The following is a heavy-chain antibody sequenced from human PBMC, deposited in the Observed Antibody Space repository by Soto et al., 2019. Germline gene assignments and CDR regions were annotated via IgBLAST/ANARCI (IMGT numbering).Heavy chain of an antibody. Sequence: EVQLVESGGGLVQPGGSLRLSCAASGSSFSRYDMHWVRQAPGKGLEWVSAIGRGGDTYYAGSVKGRFTISRENAKNSLYLQMSSLGAGDTAVYYCTRASHSDFGDYGYFEFWGQGTLVTVSS. D-gene: IGHD4-17*01. J-gene: IGHJ4*02. CDR2: IGRGGDT. CDR1: GSSFSRYD. CDR3: TRASHSDFGDYGYFEF. V-gene: IGHV3-13*01.